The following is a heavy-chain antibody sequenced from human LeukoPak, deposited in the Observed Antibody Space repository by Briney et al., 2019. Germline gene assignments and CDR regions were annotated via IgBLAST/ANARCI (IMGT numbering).Heavy chain of an antibody. CDR2: ISAYNGNT. D-gene: IGHD3-9*01. Sequence: ASVNVSCKASGYTFTSYGISWVRQAPGQGLEWMGLISAYNGNTNYAQKIQGRVTMTKDTSTSTAYMELRSVRSDDAAVYYCARYDFDWPHDYWGQGSLVTVSS. V-gene: IGHV1-18*01. J-gene: IGHJ4*02. CDR3: ARYDFDWPHDY. CDR1: GYTFTSYG.